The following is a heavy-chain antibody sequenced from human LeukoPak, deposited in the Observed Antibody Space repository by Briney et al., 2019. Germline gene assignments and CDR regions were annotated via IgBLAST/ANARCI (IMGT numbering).Heavy chain of an antibody. Sequence: SETLSLTCTVSGDSITSYYWSWIRQPPGKGLEWLGYIYYIGSTNYNPSLKSRVTISVDTSKNQFSLKLSSVTAADTAVYYCAILGGYSYYYDSSGYRLGELDYWGQGTLVTVSS. CDR2: IYYIGST. CDR1: GDSITSYY. J-gene: IGHJ4*02. V-gene: IGHV4-59*01. CDR3: AILGGYSYYYDSSGYRLGELDY. D-gene: IGHD3-22*01.